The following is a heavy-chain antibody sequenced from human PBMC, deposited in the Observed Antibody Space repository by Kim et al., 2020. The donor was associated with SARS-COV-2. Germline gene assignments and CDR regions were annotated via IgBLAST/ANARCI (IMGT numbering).Heavy chain of an antibody. CDR2: TYYRSRWFN. V-gene: IGHV6-1*01. CDR1: GDSVSSNSAA. D-gene: IGHD2-21*02. CDR3: ARAVTGMIQH. J-gene: IGHJ1*01. Sequence: SQTLSLTCAISGDSVSSNSAAWSWIRQSPSRGLEWLGRTYYRSRWFNDYAVSVKSRITIIPDTSTNQFSLQLNSVTPEDTAIYYCARAVTGMIQHWGQGTLVTVSS.